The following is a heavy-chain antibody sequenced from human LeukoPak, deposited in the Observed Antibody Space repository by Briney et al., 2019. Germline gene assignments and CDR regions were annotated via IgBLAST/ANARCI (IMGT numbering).Heavy chain of an antibody. D-gene: IGHD3-22*01. J-gene: IGHJ4*02. CDR1: GFTVSSNY. Sequence: GGSLRLSCAASGFTVSSNYMSWVRQAPGKGLEWVSVIYGGGSTYYADSVKGRFTISRDNSKNTLYLQMNSLRAEDTAVYYCARGQVVISEYYFDYWGQGTLVTVSS. CDR3: ARGQVVISEYYFDY. CDR2: IYGGGST. V-gene: IGHV3-53*01.